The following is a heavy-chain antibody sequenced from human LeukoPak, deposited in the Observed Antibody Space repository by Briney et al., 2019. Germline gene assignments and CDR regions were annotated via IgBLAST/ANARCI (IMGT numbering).Heavy chain of an antibody. CDR1: GFSFSTYA. J-gene: IGHJ4*02. Sequence: PGGSLRLPCAASGFSFSTYAMSWVRQAPGKGLEWVSGMSGSGDYTYYTDSVKGRFTISRDNSKSTLYLQMNSLRAEDTAVYYCAKASVIVASPLDYWGQGTLVTVSS. D-gene: IGHD5-12*01. CDR2: MSGSGDYT. CDR3: AKASVIVASPLDY. V-gene: IGHV3-23*01.